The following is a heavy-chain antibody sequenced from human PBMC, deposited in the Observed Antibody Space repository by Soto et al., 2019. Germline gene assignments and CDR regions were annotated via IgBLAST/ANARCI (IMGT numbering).Heavy chain of an antibody. D-gene: IGHD3-9*01. J-gene: IGHJ4*02. CDR2: INPNSGGT. Sequence: EASVKVSCKASGYTFTGYYMHWVRQAPGQGLEWMGWINPNSGGTNYAQKFQGRVTMTRDTSISTAYMELSRLRSDDTAVYYCAKSIRYFDWPLDYWGQGTLVTVSS. CDR3: AKSIRYFDWPLDY. CDR1: GYTFTGYY. V-gene: IGHV1-2*02.